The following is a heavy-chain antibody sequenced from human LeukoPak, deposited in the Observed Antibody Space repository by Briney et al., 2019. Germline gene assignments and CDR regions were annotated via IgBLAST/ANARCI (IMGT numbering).Heavy chain of an antibody. Sequence: SETLSLTCTVSGDSISSYYWSWIRQSPGKGLEWIGYINYSGSTNYNPSLKSRVTISVDTSKNQFSLKLSSVTAADTAVYYCARDRGVVVPAAIYYMDVWGKGTTVTVSS. D-gene: IGHD2-2*01. V-gene: IGHV4-59*12. CDR2: INYSGST. CDR3: ARDRGVVVPAAIYYMDV. J-gene: IGHJ6*03. CDR1: GDSISSYY.